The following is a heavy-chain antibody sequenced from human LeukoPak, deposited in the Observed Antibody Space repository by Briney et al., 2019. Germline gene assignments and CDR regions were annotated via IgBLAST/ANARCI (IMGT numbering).Heavy chain of an antibody. J-gene: IGHJ4*02. CDR2: ISGSGGST. CDR3: AKSTGKVHYFDY. V-gene: IGHV3-23*01. Sequence: PGGSLRLSCAASGFTFSTYAMSWVRQAPGKGLEWVSAISGSGGSTYYADSVKGRFTISRDNSKNTLYLQMNSLRAEDTAVYYCAKSTGKVHYFDYWGQGTLVTVSS. CDR1: GFTFSTYA. D-gene: IGHD4-23*01.